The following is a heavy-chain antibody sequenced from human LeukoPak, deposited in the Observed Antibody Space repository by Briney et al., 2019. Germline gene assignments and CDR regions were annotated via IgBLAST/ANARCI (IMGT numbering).Heavy chain of an antibody. CDR2: IKQDGGVT. V-gene: IGHV3-7*01. J-gene: IGHJ4*02. CDR1: GFTINSYW. D-gene: IGHD3-10*01. Sequence: GGSLRLSCADSGFTINSYWMNWVRQAPGKGLEWLANIKQDGGVTHYVDSVKGRFTISRDNAKNSVYLQMNNLRAEDTAVYYCARDYSASGSLDYWGQGTLVTVSS. CDR3: ARDYSASGSLDY.